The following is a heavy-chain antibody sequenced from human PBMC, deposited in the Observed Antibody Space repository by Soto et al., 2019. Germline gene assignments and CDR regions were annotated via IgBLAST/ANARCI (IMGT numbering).Heavy chain of an antibody. CDR3: AKRRGEGYFDN. CDR2: ISGNGIDT. CDR1: GITFSNYV. D-gene: IGHD3-16*01. J-gene: IGHJ4*02. Sequence: EVQLLESGGGLVQPGGSLRVSCAASGITFSNYVMSWVRQAPGGGLEWVSAISGNGIDTYYADSVKGRFTISSDNSKNTLYLQINSLRVEDTAVYYCAKRRGEGYFDNWGQGTLVTVSS. V-gene: IGHV3-23*01.